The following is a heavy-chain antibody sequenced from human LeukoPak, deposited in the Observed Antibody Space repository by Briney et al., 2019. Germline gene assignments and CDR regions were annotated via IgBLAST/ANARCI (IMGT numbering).Heavy chain of an antibody. CDR2: IYYSGST. CDR3: ARGRYGDYERYFDY. Sequence: SETLSLTCTVSGGSISSYYWSWIRQPPGKGLEWIRYIYYSGSTNYNPSLKSRVTISVDTSKNQFSLKLSSVTAADTAVYYCARGRYGDYERYFDYWGQGTLVTVSS. J-gene: IGHJ4*02. V-gene: IGHV4-59*01. D-gene: IGHD4-17*01. CDR1: GGSISSYY.